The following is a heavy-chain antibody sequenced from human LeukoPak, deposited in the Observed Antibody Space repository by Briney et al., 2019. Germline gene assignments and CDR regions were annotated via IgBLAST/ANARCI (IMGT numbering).Heavy chain of an antibody. Sequence: SETLSLTCAVSGYSISSGYYWGWIRQPPGKGPEWIGNIYHSASTYYNPSLKSRVTISVDTSKNQFSLKLSSVTAADTAVYYCARTTAHWYFDLWGRGTLVSVSS. CDR2: IYHSAST. CDR3: ARTTAHWYFDL. V-gene: IGHV4-38-2*01. D-gene: IGHD2-21*02. CDR1: GYSISSGYY. J-gene: IGHJ2*01.